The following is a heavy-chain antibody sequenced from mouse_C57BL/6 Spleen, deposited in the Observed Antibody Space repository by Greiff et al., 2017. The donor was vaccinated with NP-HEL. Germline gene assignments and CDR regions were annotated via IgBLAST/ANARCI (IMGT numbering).Heavy chain of an antibody. CDR1: GYAFSSYW. Sequence: LVESGAELVKPGASVKISCKASGYAFSSYWMNWVKQRPGKGLEWIGQIYPGDGDTNYNGKFKGKATLTADKSSSTAYMQLSSLTSEDSAVYFCARSEFITTVVARDYAMDYWGQGTSVTVSS. J-gene: IGHJ4*01. CDR2: IYPGDGDT. CDR3: ARSEFITTVVARDYAMDY. D-gene: IGHD1-1*01. V-gene: IGHV1-80*01.